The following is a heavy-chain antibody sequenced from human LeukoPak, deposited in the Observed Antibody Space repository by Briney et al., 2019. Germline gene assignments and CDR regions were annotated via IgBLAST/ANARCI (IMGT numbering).Heavy chain of an antibody. D-gene: IGHD1-26*01. CDR3: AKDDSGSYYPYYYYMDV. CDR2: ISGSGGRT. Sequence: GGSLRLSCAASGFTFSSYEMNWVRQAPGKGLEWVSTISGSGGRTYYADSVKGRFTISRDNSKNTLYLQMNSLRAEDTAVYYCAKDDSGSYYPYYYYMDVWGKGTTVTISS. CDR1: GFTFSSYE. V-gene: IGHV3-23*01. J-gene: IGHJ6*03.